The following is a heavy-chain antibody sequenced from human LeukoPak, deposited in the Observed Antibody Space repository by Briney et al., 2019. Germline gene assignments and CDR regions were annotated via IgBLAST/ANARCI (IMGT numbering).Heavy chain of an antibody. V-gene: IGHV4-31*03. D-gene: IGHD4-17*01. CDR3: ARDRSYGDYDY. J-gene: IGHJ4*02. CDR2: IFYSGST. CDR1: GGSISSGGYY. Sequence: SETLSLTCTVSGGSISSGGYYWTWIRQLPGKGLEWIGYIFYSGSTYYNPSLKSRVTISVDTSKNQFSLKLSSVTAADTAVYYCARDRSYGDYDYWGQGTLVTVSS.